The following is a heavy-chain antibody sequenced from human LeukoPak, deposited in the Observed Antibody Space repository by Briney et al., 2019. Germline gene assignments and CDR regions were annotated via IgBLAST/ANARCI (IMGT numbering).Heavy chain of an antibody. D-gene: IGHD5-24*01. CDR1: GFTFSSYG. Sequence: PGGSLRLSCAASGFTFSSYGMHWVRQAPGKGLEWVAFIRYDGSNKYYADSVKGRFTISRDNSKNTLYLQMNSLRAEDTAVYYCAKEEGMATIYPHYWGQGTLVTVSS. J-gene: IGHJ4*02. CDR2: IRYDGSNK. CDR3: AKEEGMATIYPHY. V-gene: IGHV3-30*02.